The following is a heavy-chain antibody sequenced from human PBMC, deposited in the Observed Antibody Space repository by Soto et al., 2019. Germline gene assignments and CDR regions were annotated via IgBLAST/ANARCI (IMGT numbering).Heavy chain of an antibody. Sequence: GSLRLSCAASGFTFSSYGMHWVRQAPGKGLEWVAVIWYDGSNKYYADSVKGRFTISRDNSKNTLYLQMNSLRAEDTAVYYCARHPTRYSSSPDSWGQGTLVTVSS. V-gene: IGHV3-33*01. J-gene: IGHJ4*02. CDR3: ARHPTRYSSSPDS. D-gene: IGHD6-6*01. CDR2: IWYDGSNK. CDR1: GFTFSSYG.